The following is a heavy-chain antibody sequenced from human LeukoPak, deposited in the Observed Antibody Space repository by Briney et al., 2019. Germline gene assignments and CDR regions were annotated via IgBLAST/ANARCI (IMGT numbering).Heavy chain of an antibody. D-gene: IGHD6-13*01. V-gene: IGHV4-30-4*08. CDR3: ARGLAATY. Sequence: SQTLSLTCTVSGGSISSGDYYWSWIRQPPGKGLEWIGEINHSGSTNYNPSLKSRVTISVDTSKNQFSLKLSSVTAADTAVYYCARGLAATYWGQGTLVTVSS. J-gene: IGHJ4*02. CDR2: INHSGST. CDR1: GGSISSGDYY.